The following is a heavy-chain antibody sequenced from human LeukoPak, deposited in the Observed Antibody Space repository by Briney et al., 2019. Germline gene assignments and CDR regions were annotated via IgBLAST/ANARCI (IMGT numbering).Heavy chain of an antibody. J-gene: IGHJ4*02. CDR1: GGSFSGYY. CDR2: INHSGST. Sequence: KPSETLSLTCAVYGGSFSGYYWSWIRQPPGKGLEWIGEINHSGSTNYNPSLKSRVTISVDTSKNQFSLKLSSVTAADTAVYHCARQNPFDYWGQGTLVTVSS. CDR3: ARQNPFDY. V-gene: IGHV4-34*01.